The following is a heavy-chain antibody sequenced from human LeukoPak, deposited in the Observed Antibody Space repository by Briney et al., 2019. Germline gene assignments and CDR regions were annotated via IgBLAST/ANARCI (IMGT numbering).Heavy chain of an antibody. CDR1: GYTFTSYA. Sequence: WASVKVSCKASGYTFTSYAMHWVRQAPGQRLEWMGWINAGNGNTKYSQEFQGRVTITRDTSASTAYMELSSLRSEDMAVYYCARGHSGYDSSGSGEWGQGTLVTVSS. D-gene: IGHD3-22*01. V-gene: IGHV1-3*03. J-gene: IGHJ4*02. CDR2: INAGNGNT. CDR3: ARGHSGYDSSGSGE.